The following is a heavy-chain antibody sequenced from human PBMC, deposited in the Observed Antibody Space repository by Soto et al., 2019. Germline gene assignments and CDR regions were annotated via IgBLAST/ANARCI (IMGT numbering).Heavy chain of an antibody. CDR1: GGSISSYY. J-gene: IGHJ1*01. D-gene: IGHD3-16*01. CDR2: IFYSGST. CDR3: ASQGGYFQY. V-gene: IGHV4-59*01. Sequence: QVQLQESGPGLVKPSETLSLTCTVSGGSISSYYWSWIRQPPGKGLEWIGYIFYSGSTNYNPSLKRRVTISVDTSKNQFSLKLSSVTAADTALYYCASQGGYFQYWGQGTLVTVSS.